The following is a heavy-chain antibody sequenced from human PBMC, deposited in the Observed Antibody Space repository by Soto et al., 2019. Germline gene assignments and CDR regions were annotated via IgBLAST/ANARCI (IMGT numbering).Heavy chain of an antibody. CDR2: ISGSGGST. D-gene: IGHD5-12*01. J-gene: IGHJ4*02. Sequence: EVQLLESGGGLVQPGGSLRLSCAASGFTFSSYAMSWVRQAPGKGLEWVSAISGSGGSTYYADSVKGRFTISRDNSKNTLYMQMSSLRAEDTAVYYCVYMGSGYDFAFGYFDYWGQGALVTVSS. CDR1: GFTFSSYA. CDR3: VYMGSGYDFAFGYFDY. V-gene: IGHV3-23*01.